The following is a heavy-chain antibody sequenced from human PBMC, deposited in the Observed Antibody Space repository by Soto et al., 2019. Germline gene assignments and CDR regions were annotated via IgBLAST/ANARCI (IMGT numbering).Heavy chain of an antibody. V-gene: IGHV1-46*01. J-gene: IGHJ6*02. CDR1: GYTFTSYC. CDR3: VSRCANCSSSPYYYGMDV. D-gene: IGHD2-2*01. Sequence: ASVKVSCKASGYTFTSYCMHWVRQAPGQGLEWMGIINPSGGSTSYAQKFQGRVTMTRDTSTSTVYMELSSLRSEDTAVYYCVSRCANCSSSPYYYGMDVWGQGTTVTVSS. CDR2: INPSGGST.